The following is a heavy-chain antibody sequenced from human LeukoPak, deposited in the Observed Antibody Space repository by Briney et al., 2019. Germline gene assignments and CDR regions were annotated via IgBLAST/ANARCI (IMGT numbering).Heavy chain of an antibody. D-gene: IGHD6-19*01. CDR1: GFTFSSYS. J-gene: IGHJ4*02. V-gene: IGHV3-21*01. CDR2: ISSGSSYI. Sequence: GGSLRLSCAASGFTFSSYSMNWVRQAPGKGLEWVSSISSGSSYIYYADSVKGRFTISRDNAKNSLYLHMDSLRAEDTAVYYCARGAYSSGWAYFDHWGQGTLVTVSS. CDR3: ARGAYSSGWAYFDH.